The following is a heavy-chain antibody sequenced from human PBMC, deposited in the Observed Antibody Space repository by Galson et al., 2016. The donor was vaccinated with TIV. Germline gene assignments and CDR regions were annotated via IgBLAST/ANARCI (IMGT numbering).Heavy chain of an antibody. V-gene: IGHV3-30*03. CDR1: GFTFNNYA. D-gene: IGHD6-6*01. CDR3: ATLPYSSPSDWFGP. Sequence: SLRLSCAASGFTFNNYAIHWVRQAPGKGLEWVAVISYDGSEKYYADSVEGRFTISRDNSNNMVYLQMNSLRAEDTAIYYCATLPYSSPSDWFGPWGQGTLVTVSS. CDR2: ISYDGSEK. J-gene: IGHJ5*02.